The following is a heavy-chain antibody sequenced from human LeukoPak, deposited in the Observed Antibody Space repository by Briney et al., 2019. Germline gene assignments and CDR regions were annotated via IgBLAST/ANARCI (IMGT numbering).Heavy chain of an antibody. CDR2: INPNSGGT. J-gene: IGHJ6*03. V-gene: IGHV1-2*02. CDR1: GYTFTGYY. CDR3: ARNPTSYYNSSYLDV. Sequence: ASVKVSCKASGYTFTGYYMHWVRQAPGQGLEWMGWINPNSGGTNYAQKFQGRVTMTRDTTISTAYMELSRLRSDDTAVYYCARNPTSYYNSSYLDVWGKGTTVTVSS.